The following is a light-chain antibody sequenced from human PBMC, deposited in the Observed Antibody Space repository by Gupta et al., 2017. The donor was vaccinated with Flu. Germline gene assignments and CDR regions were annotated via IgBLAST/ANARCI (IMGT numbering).Light chain of an antibody. J-gene: IGLJ2*01. CDR1: AFPNQF. Sequence: GDAFPNQFAYWYQQKPGQAPVLVVRKDSERPSGISERFSGSSSGTTVTLTISGVHAEDDADYYCQSADSTETYVVFGGATKLTVL. CDR2: KDS. CDR3: QSADSTETYVV. V-gene: IGLV3-25*03.